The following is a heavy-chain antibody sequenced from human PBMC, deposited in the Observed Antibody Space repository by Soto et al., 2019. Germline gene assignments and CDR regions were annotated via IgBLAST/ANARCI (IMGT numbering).Heavy chain of an antibody. CDR2: IYYSGST. D-gene: IGHD2-15*01. CDR3: ARIGYSLYYGMDV. V-gene: IGHV4-39*01. J-gene: IGHJ6*02. Sequence: SETLSLTCTVSGGSISSSSYYWGWIRQPPGKGLEWIGSIYYSGSTYYNPSLKSRVTISVDTSKNQFSLKLSSVTAADTAVYYCARIGYSLYYGMDVWGQGTTVTVSS. CDR1: GGSISSSSYY.